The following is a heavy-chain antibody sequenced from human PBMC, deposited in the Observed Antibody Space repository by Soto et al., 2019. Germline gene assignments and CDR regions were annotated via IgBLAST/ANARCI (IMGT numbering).Heavy chain of an antibody. Sequence: ESGGGLVQPGGSLRLSCAASGFTFSSYAMTWVRQAPGKGLEWVSGITSSGGSTYYADSVKGRFTISRDNSKNTLYLQMNSLRAEDTAIYYCAKGTWMHLWTLGHWGQGTLVTASS. V-gene: IGHV3-23*01. CDR1: GFTFSSYA. CDR3: AKGTWMHLWTLGH. CDR2: ITSSGGST. D-gene: IGHD5-18*01. J-gene: IGHJ4*02.